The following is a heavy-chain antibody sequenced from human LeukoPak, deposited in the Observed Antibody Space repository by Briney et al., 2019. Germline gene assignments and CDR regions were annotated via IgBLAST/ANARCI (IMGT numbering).Heavy chain of an antibody. J-gene: IGHJ4*02. V-gene: IGHV1-46*01. D-gene: IGHD5/OR15-5a*01. Sequence: ASVKVSCKASGYTFTSYYMHWVRQAPGQGLEWMGIINPSGGSTSYAQKSQGRVTMTRDMSTSTVYMELSSLRSEDTAVYYCARESVSYYFDYWGQGTLVTVSS. CDR2: INPSGGST. CDR3: ARESVSYYFDY. CDR1: GYTFTSYY.